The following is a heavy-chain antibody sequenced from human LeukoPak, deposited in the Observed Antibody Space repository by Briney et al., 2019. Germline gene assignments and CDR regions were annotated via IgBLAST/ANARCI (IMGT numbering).Heavy chain of an antibody. D-gene: IGHD3-22*01. Sequence: SETLSLTCSVSGVSISISYWSWIRQPPGKRLEWIRFIHQNGNTNHNPSLKSRVTMSVDTSKNQFSLQMRSVTAADTAVYYCARGYYDGSGYSNAFDIWGQGTMVAV. CDR1: GVSISISY. J-gene: IGHJ3*02. V-gene: IGHV4-59*01. CDR3: ARGYYDGSGYSNAFDI. CDR2: IHQNGNT.